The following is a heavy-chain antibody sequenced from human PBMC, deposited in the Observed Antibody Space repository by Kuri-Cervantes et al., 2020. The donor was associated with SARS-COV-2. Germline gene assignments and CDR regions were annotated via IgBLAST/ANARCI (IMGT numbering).Heavy chain of an antibody. Sequence: GSLRLSCTVSGVSISSSSYYWGWIRQPPGKGLEWIGRIYYSGSTYYNPSLKSRVTISVDTSKNQFSLKLSSVTAADTDVYYCARAAVVVPAAIVFTYNWFVPWGQGTLVTVSS. V-gene: IGHV4-39*01. CDR1: GVSISSSSYY. CDR3: ARAAVVVPAAIVFTYNWFVP. J-gene: IGHJ5*02. D-gene: IGHD2-2*02. CDR2: IYYSGST.